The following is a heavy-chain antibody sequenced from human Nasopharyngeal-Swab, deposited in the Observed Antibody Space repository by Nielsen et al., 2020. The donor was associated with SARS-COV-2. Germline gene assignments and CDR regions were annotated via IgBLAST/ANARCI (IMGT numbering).Heavy chain of an antibody. Sequence: VRGATGEARVGMGWICAYNGNTNYAQKLQGRVTMTTDTSTSTAYMELRSLRSDDTAVYYCARGGADDILTGPYYYYYYYMDVWGKGTTVTVSS. CDR3: ARGGADDILTGPYYYYYYYMDV. J-gene: IGHJ6*03. D-gene: IGHD3-9*01. V-gene: IGHV1-18*01. CDR2: ICAYNGNT.